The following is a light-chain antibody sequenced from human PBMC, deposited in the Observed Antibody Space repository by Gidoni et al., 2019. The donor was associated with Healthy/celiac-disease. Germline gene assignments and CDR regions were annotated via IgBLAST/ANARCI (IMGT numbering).Light chain of an antibody. Sequence: DIQMTQSPSSLSASVGDRVTITCQASQDISNYLNWYQQKPGQAPKLLIYDASNLETGVPSRFSGSVSGTDFTFPISSLQPEDIATYYCQQYDNLPWTFGQXTKVEIK. V-gene: IGKV1-33*01. CDR1: QDISNY. J-gene: IGKJ1*01. CDR3: QQYDNLPWT. CDR2: DAS.